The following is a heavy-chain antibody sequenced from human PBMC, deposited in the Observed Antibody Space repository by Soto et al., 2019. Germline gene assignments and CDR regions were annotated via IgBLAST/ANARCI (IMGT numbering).Heavy chain of an antibody. CDR3: VSPHSESSNAFDL. CDR2: ISGSGGTT. J-gene: IGHJ5*02. D-gene: IGHD3-10*01. Sequence: GGSLRLSCAASGFTFSSYAMSWVRQAPGKGLECVSTISGSGGTTYYADSVKGRFTISRDNSKTAVYLEMNNLRLDDTATYYCVSPHSESSNAFDLWGQGTLVTVSS. V-gene: IGHV3-23*01. CDR1: GFTFSSYA.